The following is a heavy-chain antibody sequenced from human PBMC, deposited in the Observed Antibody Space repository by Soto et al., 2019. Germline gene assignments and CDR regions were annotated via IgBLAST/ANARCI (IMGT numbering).Heavy chain of an antibody. V-gene: IGHV1-69*13. J-gene: IGHJ4*02. Sequence: ASVKVSCKASGGTFSSYAISWVRQAPGQGLEWMGGIIPIFGTANYAQKFQGRVTITADESTSTAYMELSSLRSEDTAVYYCARGIVGATDPFDYWGQGTLVTVSS. CDR1: GGTFSSYA. D-gene: IGHD1-26*01. CDR2: IIPIFGTA. CDR3: ARGIVGATDPFDY.